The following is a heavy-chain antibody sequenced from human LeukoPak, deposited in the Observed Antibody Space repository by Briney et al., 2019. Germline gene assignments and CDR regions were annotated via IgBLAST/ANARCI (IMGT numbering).Heavy chain of an antibody. CDR1: GGTFSSYA. D-gene: IGHD6-19*01. Sequence: SVKVSCKASGGTFSSYAISWVRQAPGQGLEWMGGIIPISGTANYAQKFQGRVTITADESTSTAYMELSSLRSEDTAVYYCAGNQQWLVRPSYYYYGMDVWGQGTTVTVSS. V-gene: IGHV1-69*13. J-gene: IGHJ6*02. CDR2: IIPISGTA. CDR3: AGNQQWLVRPSYYYYGMDV.